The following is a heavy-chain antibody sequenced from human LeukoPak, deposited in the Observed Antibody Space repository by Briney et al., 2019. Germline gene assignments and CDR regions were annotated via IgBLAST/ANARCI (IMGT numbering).Heavy chain of an antibody. CDR3: ARAEAIFGAGYYYGMDV. Sequence: SETLSLTCTVSGGSISSGGHYWSWIRQHPGKGLEWIGYIDYSGSTYYNPSLKSRISISVGTSQNQFSLKLSSVTAADTAVYYCARAEAIFGAGYYYGMDVWGQGTTVTVSS. J-gene: IGHJ6*02. V-gene: IGHV4-31*03. D-gene: IGHD3-3*01. CDR1: GGSISSGGHY. CDR2: IDYSGST.